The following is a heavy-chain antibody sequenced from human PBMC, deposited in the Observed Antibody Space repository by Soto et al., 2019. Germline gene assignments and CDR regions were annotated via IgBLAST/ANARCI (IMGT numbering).Heavy chain of an antibody. Sequence: EVQLVESGGGLVKPGGSLRLSCAASGFTFSSYSMNWVRQAPGKGLEWVSSISSSSSYIYYADSVKGRFTISRDNAKNSLYLQMNSLRAEDTAVYYCARDLYYDILTGDPYYYYYYGMDVWGQGTTVTVSS. CDR3: ARDLYYDILTGDPYYYYYYGMDV. CDR2: ISSSSSYI. D-gene: IGHD3-9*01. CDR1: GFTFSSYS. J-gene: IGHJ6*02. V-gene: IGHV3-21*01.